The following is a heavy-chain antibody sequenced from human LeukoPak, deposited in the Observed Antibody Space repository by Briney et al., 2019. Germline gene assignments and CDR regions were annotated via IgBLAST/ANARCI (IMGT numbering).Heavy chain of an antibody. Sequence: GGSLRLSCAASGFTFSSYSMNWVRQAPGKGLEWVSYIYSGGSPIYYADSVKGRFTISRDNAKNSLYLQMNSLRDEDTAVYYCTRDPEALDYWGQGALVTVSS. V-gene: IGHV3-48*02. CDR2: IYSGGSPI. CDR3: TRDPEALDY. CDR1: GFTFSSYS. J-gene: IGHJ4*02.